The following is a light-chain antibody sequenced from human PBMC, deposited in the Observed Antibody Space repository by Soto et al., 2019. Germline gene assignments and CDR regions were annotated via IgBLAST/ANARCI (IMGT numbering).Light chain of an antibody. CDR3: QQDGSSPPVT. V-gene: IGKV3-20*01. CDR1: QSVSSRY. Sequence: EIVLTQSPGTLSLSPGERATLACRASQSVSSRYLAWYQQKPGQAPRLLIYGASSRATGIPDRFSGSGSGTDFTLNISRLEPEDCAVYYCQQDGSSPPVTFGQGTRLEIK. J-gene: IGKJ5*01. CDR2: GAS.